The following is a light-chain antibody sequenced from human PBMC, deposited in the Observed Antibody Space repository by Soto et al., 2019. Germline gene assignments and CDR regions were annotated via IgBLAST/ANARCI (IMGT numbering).Light chain of an antibody. V-gene: IGKV1-5*03. J-gene: IGKJ1*01. CDR1: QSISSW. CDR2: KAS. Sequence: DIQVTQSPSTLSASVGDRVSITCRASQSISSWLAWYQQKPGKAPKALIYKASSLESGVPSRFSGSESGTEFTLTISSLQPDYFATYYCQQYNTFPWTFGQGTKVEVK. CDR3: QQYNTFPWT.